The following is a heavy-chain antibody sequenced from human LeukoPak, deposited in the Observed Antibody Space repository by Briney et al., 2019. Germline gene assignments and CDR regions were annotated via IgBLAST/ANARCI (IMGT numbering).Heavy chain of an antibody. CDR3: ARDNYRYGMDV. D-gene: IGHD4-11*01. CDR2: ISSNGGST. CDR1: GFTFSSYA. J-gene: IGHJ6*02. Sequence: GGSLRLSCAASGFTFSSYAMHWVRQAPGKGLEYVSAISSNGGSTYYANSVKGRFTISRDNSKNTLYLQMGSLRAEDMAVYYCARDNYRYGMDVWGQGTTVTVS. V-gene: IGHV3-64*01.